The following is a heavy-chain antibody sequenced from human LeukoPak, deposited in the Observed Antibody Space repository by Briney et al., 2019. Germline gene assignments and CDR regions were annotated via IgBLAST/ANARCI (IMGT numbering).Heavy chain of an antibody. Sequence: GRSLRLSCAASGFTLTKYAIHWVRQAPGKGLEWVAVISDDGSNKYYADPVKGRFTISRDISKNTLYLQMNSLRAEDTAVYYCANGHSSGYYHSGDYFDYWGQGTLVTVSS. V-gene: IGHV3-30-3*01. CDR3: ANGHSSGYYHSGDYFDY. CDR1: GFTLTKYA. CDR2: ISDDGSNK. J-gene: IGHJ4*02. D-gene: IGHD3-22*01.